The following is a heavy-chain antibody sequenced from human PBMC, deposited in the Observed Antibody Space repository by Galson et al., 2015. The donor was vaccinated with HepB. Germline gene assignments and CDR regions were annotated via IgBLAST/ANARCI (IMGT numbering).Heavy chain of an antibody. CDR2: ISYDGSNK. D-gene: IGHD1-7*01. CDR3: ARHNYNYLIPVY. CDR1: GFTFSSSA. Sequence: SLRLSCAASGFTFSSSAMHWVRQAPGQGLEWVAVISYDGSNKYSADSVKGRFTISRDNSKNTLYLQMNRLRPEDTAVYYCARHNYNYLIPVYWGQGTLVTVSS. J-gene: IGHJ4*02. V-gene: IGHV3-30-3*01.